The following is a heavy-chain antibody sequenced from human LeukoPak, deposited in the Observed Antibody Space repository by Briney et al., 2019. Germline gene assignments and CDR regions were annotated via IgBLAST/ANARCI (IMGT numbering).Heavy chain of an antibody. D-gene: IGHD2-15*01. J-gene: IGHJ4*02. V-gene: IGHV4-59*08. CDR3: ARTYCSGGSCHFDY. Sequence: PSETLSLTCSVSGGSITTYYWSWIRQPPGKGLEWIGYINYSGTTDSNPSLKSRVTISVDTSKNQFSLKLSSVTAADTAVYYCARTYCSGGSCHFDYWGQGTLVTVSS. CDR1: GGSITTYY. CDR2: INYSGTT.